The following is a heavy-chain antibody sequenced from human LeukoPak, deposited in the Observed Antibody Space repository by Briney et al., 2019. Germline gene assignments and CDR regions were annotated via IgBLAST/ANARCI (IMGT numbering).Heavy chain of an antibody. V-gene: IGHV1-18*01. CDR3: ARDGTGGATAGFDH. Sequence: ASVKVSCKTSGYLFTSFGISWVRQAPGQGLEWMGWISAYNGDTNYAQKVQGRVTMTTDTSTSTAYMELRSLRSDDTAVYYCARDGTGGATAGFDHWGQGTLVTVSS. J-gene: IGHJ4*02. D-gene: IGHD1-26*01. CDR2: ISAYNGDT. CDR1: GYLFTSFG.